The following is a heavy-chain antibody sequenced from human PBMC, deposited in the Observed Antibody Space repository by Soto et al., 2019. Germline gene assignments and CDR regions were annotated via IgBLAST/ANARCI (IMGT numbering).Heavy chain of an antibody. V-gene: IGHV4-61*01. CDR1: GGSVSSGSYY. CDR3: ARAELRFLEWLLPRHYYMDV. J-gene: IGHJ6*03. CDR2: IYHSGST. D-gene: IGHD3-3*01. Sequence: PSETLSLTCTVSGGSVSSGSYYWSWIRQPPGKGQEWIGYIYHSGSTNYNPSLKRRVTISVDKSKNKCSLKLSSVTAPDTAAYDCARAELRFLEWLLPRHYYMDVWGKGTTVTVSS.